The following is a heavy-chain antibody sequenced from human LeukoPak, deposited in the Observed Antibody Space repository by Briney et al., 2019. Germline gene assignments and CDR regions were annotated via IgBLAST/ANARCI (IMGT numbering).Heavy chain of an antibody. Sequence: ASVKVSCKASGGTFSSYAISWVRQAPGQGLEWMGWINPNSGATNYAQKFQGRVTLTRDTSISTAYMEFSRLRSDDTAVYYCARDPIGDSRYKWFDPWGQGTLVTVSS. CDR1: GGTFSSYA. J-gene: IGHJ5*02. CDR3: ARDPIGDSRYKWFDP. CDR2: INPNSGAT. V-gene: IGHV1-2*02. D-gene: IGHD4-17*01.